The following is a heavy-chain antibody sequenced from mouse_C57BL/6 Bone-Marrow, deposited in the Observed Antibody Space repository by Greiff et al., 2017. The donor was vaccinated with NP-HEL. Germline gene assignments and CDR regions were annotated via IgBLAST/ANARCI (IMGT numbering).Heavy chain of an antibody. J-gene: IGHJ2*01. CDR2: IYPGDGDT. D-gene: IGHD1-1*01. CDR3: ARFTVVPDY. Sequence: VQRVESGPELVKPGASVKISCKASGYAFSSSWMNWVKQRPGKGLEWIGRIYPGDGDTNYNGKFKGKATLTADKSSSTAYMQLSSLTSEDSAVYFCARFTVVPDYWGQGTTLTVSS. V-gene: IGHV1-82*01. CDR1: GYAFSSSW.